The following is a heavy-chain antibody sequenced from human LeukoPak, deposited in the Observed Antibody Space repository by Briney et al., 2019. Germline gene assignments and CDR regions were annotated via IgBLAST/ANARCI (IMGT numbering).Heavy chain of an antibody. J-gene: IGHJ4*02. D-gene: IGHD1-14*01. V-gene: IGHV3-66*01. CDR1: GFTVSSNY. CDR2: TYSGGST. Sequence: PGGSLRLSCAASGFTVSSNYMSWVRQAPGKGLEWVSVTYSGGSTYYADSVKGRFTISRDNSKNTLYLQMNSLRAEDTAVYYCASRYPHSRTTPDYWGQGTLVTVSS. CDR3: ASRYPHSRTTPDY.